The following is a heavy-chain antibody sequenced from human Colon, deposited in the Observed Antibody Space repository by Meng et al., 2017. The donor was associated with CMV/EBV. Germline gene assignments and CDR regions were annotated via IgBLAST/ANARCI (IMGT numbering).Heavy chain of an antibody. D-gene: IGHD3-22*01. J-gene: IGHJ4*02. CDR2: ISSSGSNI. V-gene: IGHV3-48*03. CDR1: WFTFSSYE. CDR3: VRDSSGYYYFDF. Sequence: GESLMTHRAASWFTFSSYEMNWVRQAPGKGLEWVSYISSSGSNIYYADSVKCRFTLSSDKAKNSLYLQMNSLRAEDTAVYYCVRDSSGYYYFDFWGQGTLVTVSS.